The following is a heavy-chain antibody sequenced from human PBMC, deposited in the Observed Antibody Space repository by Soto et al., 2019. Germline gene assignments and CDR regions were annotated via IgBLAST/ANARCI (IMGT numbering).Heavy chain of an antibody. CDR3: VRRDKGGFDL. Sequence: EVKLVESEGGLVHRGGSLRLSCAASGFTFNSYWMHCGRQAPGQVLVWVSHIHSDGSTTTYADSVKGRFTISRDNEKNTRYLQMNSLRAEDTAVYYCVRRDKGGFDLWGQGTTVTVSS. J-gene: IGHJ3*01. D-gene: IGHD2-15*01. CDR1: GFTFNSYW. V-gene: IGHV3-74*01. CDR2: IHSDGSTT.